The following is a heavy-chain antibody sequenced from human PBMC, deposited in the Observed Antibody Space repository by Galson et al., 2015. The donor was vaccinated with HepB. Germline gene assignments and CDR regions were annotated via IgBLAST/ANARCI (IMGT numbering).Heavy chain of an antibody. CDR1: AFIFSSYR. Sequence: SLRLSCAASAFIFSSYRMNWVRQAPGKGLEWVSNIKHDGSAIYYVDSVKGRFTISRDNAKNSLYLQMNSLRAEDTAVYYCARYYDTVSDYYILLGRYYYYRIDVWGQGTTVTVSS. CDR3: ARYYDTVSDYYILLGRYYYYRIDV. CDR2: IKHDGSAI. V-gene: IGHV3-7*02. D-gene: IGHD3-9*01. J-gene: IGHJ6*02.